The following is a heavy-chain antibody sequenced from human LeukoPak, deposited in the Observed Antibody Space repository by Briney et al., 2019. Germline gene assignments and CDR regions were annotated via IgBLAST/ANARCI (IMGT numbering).Heavy chain of an antibody. J-gene: IGHJ4*02. D-gene: IGHD7-27*01. Sequence: ASVKVSCKASGYTFTSYGISWVRQAPGQGLEWMGWINPNSGGTNYAQKFQGRVTMTRDTSISTAYMELSRLRSDDTAVYYCARDLWGFDYWGQGTLVTVSS. V-gene: IGHV1-2*02. CDR2: INPNSGGT. CDR1: GYTFTSYG. CDR3: ARDLWGFDY.